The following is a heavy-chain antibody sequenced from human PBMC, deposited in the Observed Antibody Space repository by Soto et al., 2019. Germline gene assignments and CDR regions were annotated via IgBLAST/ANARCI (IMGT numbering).Heavy chain of an antibody. J-gene: IGHJ6*02. CDR3: ATTYCGGACYGYYYYGLDV. V-gene: IGHV5-51*01. D-gene: IGHD2-21*02. Sequence: GESLKISCNGSGYSFTSYLIGWVRQMPGKGLEWVGVIYPGDSDTRYSPFFQGQVTISADKSINTAYPQWSSLKASDTAMYYCATTYCGGACYGYYYYGLDVWGQGTTVTVSS. CDR1: GYSFTSYL. CDR2: IYPGDSDT.